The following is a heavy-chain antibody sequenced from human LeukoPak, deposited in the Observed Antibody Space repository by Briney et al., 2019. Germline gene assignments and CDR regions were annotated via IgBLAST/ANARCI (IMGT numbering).Heavy chain of an antibody. CDR3: ARVKAYDILTGYYRFDY. CDR2: IYHSGST. Sequence: SETLSLTCIVSGYSISSAYYWGWIRQPPGKGLEWIGNIYHSGSTYYNPSLKSRVTISVDTSKNQFSLKLSSVTAADTAVYYCARVKAYDILTGYYRFDYWGQGTLVTVSS. CDR1: GYSISSAYY. V-gene: IGHV4-38-2*02. J-gene: IGHJ4*02. D-gene: IGHD3-9*01.